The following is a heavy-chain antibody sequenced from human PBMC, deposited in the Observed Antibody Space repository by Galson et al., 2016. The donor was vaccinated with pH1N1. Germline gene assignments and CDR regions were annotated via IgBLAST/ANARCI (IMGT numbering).Heavy chain of an antibody. CDR2: ISSNGGST. Sequence: SLRLSCAASGFIFSSYAMHWVRQAPGKGLEYVSAISSNGGSTYYANSVKGRFTISRDNSKNTLYLQMGSLRAEDMAVYYCARDQGWGNDAFDIWGQGTMVTFSS. V-gene: IGHV3-64*01. D-gene: IGHD1-26*01. CDR1: GFIFSSYA. CDR3: ARDQGWGNDAFDI. J-gene: IGHJ3*02.